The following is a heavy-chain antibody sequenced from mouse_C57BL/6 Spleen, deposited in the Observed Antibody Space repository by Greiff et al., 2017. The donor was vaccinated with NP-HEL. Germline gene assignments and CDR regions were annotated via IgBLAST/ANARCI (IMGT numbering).Heavy chain of an antibody. CDR2: ISGGGGNT. CDR3: ARNSFPLDY. V-gene: IGHV5-9*01. D-gene: IGHD3-1*01. J-gene: IGHJ2*01. CDR1: GFTFSSYT. Sequence: VQLKESGGGLVKPGGSLKLSCAASGFTFSSYTMSWVRQTPEKRLEWVATISGGGGNTYYPDSVKGRFTISRDNAKNTLYLQMSSLRSEDTALYYCARNSFPLDYWGQGTTLTVSS.